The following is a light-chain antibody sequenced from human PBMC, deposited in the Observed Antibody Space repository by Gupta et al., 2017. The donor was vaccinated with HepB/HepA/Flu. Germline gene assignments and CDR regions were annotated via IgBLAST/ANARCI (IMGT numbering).Light chain of an antibody. CDR1: PSDVGGYNH. J-gene: IGLJ2*01. V-gene: IGLV2-14*01. CDR3: SSYTTTSAVEV. CDR2: DVY. Sequence: QSSLIQPASVSGSPGQSITLPCTGTPSDVGGYNHVCWYQQYSGKAPKLIIYDVYYRPSGISNRFSGSKSGNTASLTISGLQSEDEANYYCSSYTTTSAVEVFGGGTKLTVL.